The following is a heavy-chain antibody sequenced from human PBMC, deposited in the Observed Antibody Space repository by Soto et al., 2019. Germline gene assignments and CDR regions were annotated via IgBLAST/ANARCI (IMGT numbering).Heavy chain of an antibody. J-gene: IGHJ6*02. CDR3: ARGSSIAGLYYGMDV. Sequence: WTWIRQHPVKGLEWIGYNYYSGITYYNPSLKSRVTISLDTSKNQFSLTLSSVTAADTAVYYCARGSSIAGLYYGMDVWGQGTTGTVAS. D-gene: IGHD6-6*01. V-gene: IGHV4-31*02. CDR2: NYYSGIT.